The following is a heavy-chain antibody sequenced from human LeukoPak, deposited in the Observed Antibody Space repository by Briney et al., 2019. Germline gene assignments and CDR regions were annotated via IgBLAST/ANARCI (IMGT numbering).Heavy chain of an antibody. CDR3: ARRAGAYSHPYDY. D-gene: IGHD4/OR15-4a*01. V-gene: IGHV3-53*01. CDR1: GFTVSSNS. J-gene: IGHJ4*02. CDR2: IYSDNT. Sequence: GGSLRLSCTVSGFTVSSNSMSWVRQAPGRGLEWVSFIYSDNTHYSDSVKGRFTISRDNSKNTLYLQMNSLRAEDTAVYYCARRAGAYSHPYDYWGQGTLVTVSS.